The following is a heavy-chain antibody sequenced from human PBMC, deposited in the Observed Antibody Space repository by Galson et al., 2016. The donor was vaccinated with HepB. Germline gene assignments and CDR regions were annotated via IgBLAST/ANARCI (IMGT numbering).Heavy chain of an antibody. V-gene: IGHV1-69-2*01. Sequence: VKVSCKVSGYSFTDYYIDWVQQAPGKGLEWMGLIDPEDGETVYAEKFQGRVTITADTSTDTAYMELSSLRSEDAAVYYCARSVSGAIGVVYYGTDVWGQGTTVIVSS. CDR3: ARSVSGAIGVVYYGTDV. CDR2: IDPEDGET. J-gene: IGHJ6*02. D-gene: IGHD2-2*01. CDR1: GYSFTDYY.